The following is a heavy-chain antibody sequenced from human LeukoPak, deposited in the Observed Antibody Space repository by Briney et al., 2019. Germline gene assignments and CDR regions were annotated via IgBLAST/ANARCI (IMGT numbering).Heavy chain of an antibody. CDR2: ISYGGSNK. CDR3: AKGATYFDY. CDR1: GFTFSSNA. D-gene: IGHD1-26*01. V-gene: IGHV3-30*18. J-gene: IGHJ4*02. Sequence: GGSLRLSCAASGFTFSSNAMHWVRQAPGKGLEWVAVISYGGSNKYYADSVKGRFTISRDSSKNTLYLQMNSLRAEDTAVYYCAKGATYFDYWGQGTLVTVSS.